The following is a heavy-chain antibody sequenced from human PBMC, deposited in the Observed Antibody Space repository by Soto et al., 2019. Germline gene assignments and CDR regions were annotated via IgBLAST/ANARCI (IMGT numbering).Heavy chain of an antibody. J-gene: IGHJ6*02. Sequence: PSETLSLTCTVSGGSISSGGYYWSWIRQHPGKGLEWIGYIYYSGSTYYNPSLKSRVTISVDTSKNQFSLKLSSVTAADTAVYYCARGPDYGDYVFPYGMDVCGQGTTVTGSS. CDR2: IYYSGST. D-gene: IGHD4-17*01. CDR3: ARGPDYGDYVFPYGMDV. CDR1: GGSISSGGYY. V-gene: IGHV4-31*03.